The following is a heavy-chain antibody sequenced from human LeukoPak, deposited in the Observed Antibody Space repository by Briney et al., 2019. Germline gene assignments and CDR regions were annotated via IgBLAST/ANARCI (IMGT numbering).Heavy chain of an antibody. V-gene: IGHV4-61*02. J-gene: IGHJ4*02. CDR3: ARRLRRPRYSYEAFDY. D-gene: IGHD5-18*01. CDR2: IYTSGST. Sequence: SETLSLTCAVSGGSISSGSYYWSWIRQPAGKGLEWIGRIYTSGSTNYNPSLKSRVTISVDTSKNQFSLKLSSVTTADTAVYYCARRLRRPRYSYEAFDYWGQGTLVTVSS. CDR1: GGSISSGSYY.